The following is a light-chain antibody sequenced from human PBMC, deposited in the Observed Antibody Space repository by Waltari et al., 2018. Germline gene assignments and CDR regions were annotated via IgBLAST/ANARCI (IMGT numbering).Light chain of an antibody. V-gene: IGKV1-5*03. Sequence: DIQMTQSPSTLSASVGDRVTITCRASPSIYGWLAWYPQKPGKAPKLLIYETSPLERGVPSSFTGSEPGTESPSTTSSLQLDDFASYYCQQYYRYITFGQGTRLEIK. J-gene: IGKJ5*01. CDR1: PSIYGW. CDR2: ETS. CDR3: QQYYRYIT.